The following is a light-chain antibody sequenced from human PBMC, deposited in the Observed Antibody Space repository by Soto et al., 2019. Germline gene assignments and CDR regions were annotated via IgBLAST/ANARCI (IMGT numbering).Light chain of an antibody. V-gene: IGKV3D-20*02. Sequence: IALTQSPASMSLTPGARAPLSCRASPPVSSNDLAWGQQRPGQAPRLLINDASSRATGVPDRFRGRGSGTDFALTISILEPSEFAVDYGQHCHPYGYSPPLTFGGGTKVDIK. CDR3: QHCHPYGYSPPLT. CDR1: PPVSSND. CDR2: DAS. J-gene: IGKJ4*01.